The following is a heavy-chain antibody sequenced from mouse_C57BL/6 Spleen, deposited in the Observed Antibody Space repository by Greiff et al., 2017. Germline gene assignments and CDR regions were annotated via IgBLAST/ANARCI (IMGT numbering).Heavy chain of an antibody. D-gene: IGHD4-1*02. CDR2: IRLKSDNYAT. Sequence: EVQLVESGGGLVQPGGSMKLSCVASGFTFSNYWMNWVRQSPEKGLEWVAQIRLKSDNYATHYAESVKGRFTISRDDSKSSVYLQMNNLRAEDTGIYYCTGPTGTAWFAYWGQGTLVTVSA. V-gene: IGHV6-3*01. CDR1: GFTFSNYW. CDR3: TGPTGTAWFAY. J-gene: IGHJ3*01.